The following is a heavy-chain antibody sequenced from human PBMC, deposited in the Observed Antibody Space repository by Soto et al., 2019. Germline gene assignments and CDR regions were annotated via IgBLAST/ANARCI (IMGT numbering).Heavy chain of an antibody. CDR1: GCSISSGDYY. J-gene: IGHJ6*02. CDR2: IYYSGST. Sequence: PSETLSLTCTVSGCSISSGDYYWSWIRQPPGKGLEWIGYIYYSGSTYYNPSLKSRVTISVDTSKNQFSLKLSSVTAADTAVYYCARGDPLLWFGEKVYYGMDVWGQGTTVTVSS. V-gene: IGHV4-30-4*01. D-gene: IGHD3-10*01. CDR3: ARGDPLLWFGEKVYYGMDV.